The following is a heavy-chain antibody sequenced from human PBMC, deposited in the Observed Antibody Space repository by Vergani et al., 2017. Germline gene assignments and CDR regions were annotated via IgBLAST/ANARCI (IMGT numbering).Heavy chain of an antibody. V-gene: IGHV4-61*10. Sequence: QVQLQESGPGLVKPSETLSLTCTVSGGSVSSGSYYWSWIRQPAGKGLEWIGYIYYSGSPIYNPSLKSRVTISVDTSKNQFSLKLSSVTAADTAVYCCARAPTLTTGGWFDPWGQGTLVTVSS. CDR2: IYYSGSP. CDR1: GGSVSSGSYY. CDR3: ARAPTLTTGGWFDP. J-gene: IGHJ5*02. D-gene: IGHD4-11*01.